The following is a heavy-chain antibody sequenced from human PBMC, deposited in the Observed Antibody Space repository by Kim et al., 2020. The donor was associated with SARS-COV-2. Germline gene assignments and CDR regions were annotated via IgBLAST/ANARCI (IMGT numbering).Heavy chain of an antibody. CDR1: GGTFSSYA. D-gene: IGHD6-19*01. CDR2: IIPIFGTA. CDR3: ARGAQQWLSNYWYFDL. J-gene: IGHJ2*01. Sequence: SVKVSCKASGGTFSSYAISWVRQAPGQGLEWMGGIIPIFGTANYAQKFQGRVTITADESTSTAYMELSSLRSEDTAVYYCARGAQQWLSNYWYFDLWGRGTLVTVSS. V-gene: IGHV1-69*13.